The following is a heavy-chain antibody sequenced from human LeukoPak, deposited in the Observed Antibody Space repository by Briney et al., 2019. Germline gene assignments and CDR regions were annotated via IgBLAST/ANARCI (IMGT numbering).Heavy chain of an antibody. CDR1: GYSFTGYY. D-gene: IGHD6-6*01. CDR3: ARVWQYSRSSGAFDI. CDR2: INPNSGGT. J-gene: IGHJ3*02. Sequence: ASVKVSCKASGYSFTGYYMHWVRQAPGQGLEWMGWINPNSGGTNYAQNFQGRVTMTRDTSISTAYMELSRPRSDDTALYYCARVWQYSRSSGAFDIWGQGTMVTVSS. V-gene: IGHV1-2*02.